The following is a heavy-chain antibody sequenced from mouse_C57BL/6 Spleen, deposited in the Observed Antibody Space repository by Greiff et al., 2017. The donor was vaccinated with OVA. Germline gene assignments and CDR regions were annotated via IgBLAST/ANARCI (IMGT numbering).Heavy chain of an antibody. CDR2: ISSGGSYT. D-gene: IGHD4-1*01. V-gene: IGHV5-6*01. CDR3: ARQGLTGTGYYFDY. J-gene: IGHJ2*01. Sequence: EVMLVESGGDLVKPGGSLKLSCAASGFTFSSYGMSWVRQTPDKRLEWVATISSGGSYTYYPDSVKGRFTISRDNAKNTLYLQMSSLKSEDTAMYYCARQGLTGTGYYFDYWGQGTTLTVSS. CDR1: GFTFSSYG.